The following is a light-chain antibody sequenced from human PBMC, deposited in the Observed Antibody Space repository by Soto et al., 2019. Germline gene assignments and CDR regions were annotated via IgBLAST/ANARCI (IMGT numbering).Light chain of an antibody. V-gene: IGLV2-14*03. CDR2: RVI. CDR1: SSDIGRYDY. CDR3: GSYTSATTWV. Sequence: QSALTQPASVSGSPGPSITLSCTGTSSDIGRYDYVSWYQQFPGKAPKLMIYRVINRPSGVSDRFSGSKSGNSASLSISGLQPEDEASYFCGSYTSATTWVFGGGTKLTVL. J-gene: IGLJ3*02.